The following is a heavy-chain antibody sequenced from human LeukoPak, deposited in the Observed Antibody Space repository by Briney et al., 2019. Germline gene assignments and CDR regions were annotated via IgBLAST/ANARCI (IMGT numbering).Heavy chain of an antibody. CDR3: ARDGREYDILTGYYQLGGMDV. Sequence: GASVKVSCKASGGTFSSYAISWVRQAPGQGLEWMGRIIPILGIANYAQKFQGRVTITADKSTSTAYMELSSLRSEDTAVYYCARDGREYDILTGYYQLGGMDVWGQGTTVTVSS. CDR1: GGTFSSYA. D-gene: IGHD3-9*01. CDR2: IIPILGIA. V-gene: IGHV1-69*04. J-gene: IGHJ6*02.